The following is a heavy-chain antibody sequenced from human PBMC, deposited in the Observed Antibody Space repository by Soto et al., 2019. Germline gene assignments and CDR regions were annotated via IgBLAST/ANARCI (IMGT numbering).Heavy chain of an antibody. CDR2: INPNSGGT. J-gene: IGHJ5*02. V-gene: IGHV1-2*04. CDR3: AREKSASLTFDP. Sequence: ASVKVSCKASGYTFTGYYMHWVRQAPGRGLEWMGWINPNSGGTNYAQKFQGWVTMTRDTSISTAYMELSRLRSDDTAVYYCAREKSASLTFDPWGQGTLVTVSS. CDR1: GYTFTGYY. D-gene: IGHD6-6*01.